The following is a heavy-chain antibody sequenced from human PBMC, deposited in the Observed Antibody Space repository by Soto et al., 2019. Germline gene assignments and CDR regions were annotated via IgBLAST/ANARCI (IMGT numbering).Heavy chain of an antibody. CDR3: ARGLVNGYYGDYRSGFDP. J-gene: IGHJ5*02. Sequence: SETLSLTCAVYGGSFSGYYWSWIRQPPGKGLEWIGEINHSGSTNYNPSLKSRVTISVDTSKNQFSLKLSSVTAADTAVYYCARGLVNGYYGDYRSGFDPWGQGTLVTVSS. D-gene: IGHD4-17*01. CDR1: GGSFSGYY. V-gene: IGHV4-34*01. CDR2: INHSGST.